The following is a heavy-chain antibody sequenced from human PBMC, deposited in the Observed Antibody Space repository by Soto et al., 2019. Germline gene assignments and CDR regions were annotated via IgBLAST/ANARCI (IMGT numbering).Heavy chain of an antibody. J-gene: IGHJ4*02. Sequence: GGSLRLSCAASGFTFSSYAMNWVRQAPGNGLEWVSTVDASGGATYYPDSVKGRFTISRDNSENTLYLQMNSLRADDTAVYYCATNSHYDFSDRGQGALVTVSS. CDR3: ATNSHYDFSD. D-gene: IGHD3-3*01. V-gene: IGHV3-23*01. CDR1: GFTFSSYA. CDR2: VDASGGAT.